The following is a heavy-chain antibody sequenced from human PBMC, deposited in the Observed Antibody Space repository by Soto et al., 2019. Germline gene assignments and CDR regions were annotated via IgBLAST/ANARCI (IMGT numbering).Heavy chain of an antibody. V-gene: IGHV4-59*08. CDR1: GGSISSYY. CDR3: ARHGRVEAAAGLDV. Sequence: SETLSLTCTVSGGSISSYYWSWIRQPPGKGLEWIGYIYYSGGTNYNPSLKSRVTISVDTSKNQFSLKLSSVTAADTAVYYCARHGRVEAAAGLDVWGKGTTVTVSS. CDR2: IYYSGGT. J-gene: IGHJ6*04. D-gene: IGHD6-13*01.